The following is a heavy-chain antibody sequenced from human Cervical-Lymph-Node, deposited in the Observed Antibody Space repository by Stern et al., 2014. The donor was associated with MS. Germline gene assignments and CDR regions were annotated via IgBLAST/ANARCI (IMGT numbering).Heavy chain of an antibody. CDR2: SVVGSGNT. D-gene: IGHD3-22*01. CDR1: GFTFTSSA. CDR3: AARANYYDSPGDWFDP. V-gene: IGHV1-58*01. Sequence: QLVESVPEVMKPGTSVKVSCKASGFTFTSSAVQWVRQARGLRLEWTGWSVVGSGNTNYAQKCQERVTITRDMSTRTAYMELSSLRSEDTAVYYCAARANYYDSPGDWFDPWGQGTLVTVSS. J-gene: IGHJ5*02.